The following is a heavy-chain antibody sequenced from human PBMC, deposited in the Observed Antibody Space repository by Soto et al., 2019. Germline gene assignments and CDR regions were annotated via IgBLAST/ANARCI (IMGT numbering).Heavy chain of an antibody. CDR3: ARAARELGWFGKLSRMAHDY. CDR2: IYYSGST. CDR1: GGSISSYY. D-gene: IGHD3-10*01. J-gene: IGHJ4*02. Sequence: QVQLQESGPGLVKPSETLSLTCTVSGGSISSYYWSWIRQPPGKGLEWIGYIYYSGSTNYNPSLKSRVTIPVDPSKIQFSRKLGSVTAADTAVYYCARAARELGWFGKLSRMAHDYWGQGTLVTVSS. V-gene: IGHV4-59*01.